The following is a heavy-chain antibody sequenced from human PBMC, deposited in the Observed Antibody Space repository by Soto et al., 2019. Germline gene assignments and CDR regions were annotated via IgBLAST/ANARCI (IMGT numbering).Heavy chain of an antibody. V-gene: IGHV3-23*01. CDR1: GFTFSSYA. J-gene: IGHJ4*02. CDR2: ISGSGGNT. Sequence: EVQLLESGGGLVQPGGSLRLSCAASGFTFSSYAMSWVRQAPGKGLEWVSTISGSGGNTYYADSVKGRFTISRDNSKNTLYLQMNGLRAEDTAVYYSAKVPRYCGGGTCYGGFFDYWGQGALVTVSS. D-gene: IGHD2-15*01. CDR3: AKVPRYCGGGTCYGGFFDY.